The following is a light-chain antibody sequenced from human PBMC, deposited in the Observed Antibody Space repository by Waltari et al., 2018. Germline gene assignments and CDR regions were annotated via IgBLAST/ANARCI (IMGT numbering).Light chain of an antibody. CDR3: CTYVGRTTFHVT. Sequence: QSALTQPASVSGSPGQSITISCPGTISYVGTYNLSSSYQQHPGKAPKLIIYEDNKRPSGVSDRLSGSKSGNTASLTISGLQAEDEADYYCCTYVGRTTFHVTFGGGTKLTVL. CDR2: EDN. J-gene: IGLJ2*01. V-gene: IGLV2-23*02. CDR1: ISYVGTYNL.